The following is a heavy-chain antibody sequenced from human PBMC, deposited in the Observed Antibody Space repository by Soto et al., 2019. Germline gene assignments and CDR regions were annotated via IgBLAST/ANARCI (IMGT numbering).Heavy chain of an antibody. D-gene: IGHD3-16*01. J-gene: IGHJ4*02. CDR1: GGSISSGDYY. CDR3: ASLGGDGYKLGADY. CDR2: IYYSGST. Sequence: SETLSLTCAVSGGSISSGDYYWSWIRQPPGKGLEWIGYIYYSGSTYYNPSLKSRVTISVDTSKNQFSLKLSSVTAADTAVYYCASLGGDGYKLGADYWGQGTLVTVSS. V-gene: IGHV4-30-4*01.